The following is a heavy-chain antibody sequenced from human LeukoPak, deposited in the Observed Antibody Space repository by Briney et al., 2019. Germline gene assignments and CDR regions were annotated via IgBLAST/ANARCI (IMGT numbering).Heavy chain of an antibody. CDR1: GYTFTSYY. D-gene: IGHD3-22*01. CDR2: INPSGGST. CDR3: ARVLSKVVWDY. J-gene: IGHJ4*02. V-gene: IGHV1-46*01. Sequence: ASVKVSCKASGYTFTSYYMHWVRQAPGQGLEWMGIINPSGGSTSYAQKFQGRVTMTRDTSISTAYMELSRLRSDDTAVYYCARVLSKVVWDYWGQGTLVTVSS.